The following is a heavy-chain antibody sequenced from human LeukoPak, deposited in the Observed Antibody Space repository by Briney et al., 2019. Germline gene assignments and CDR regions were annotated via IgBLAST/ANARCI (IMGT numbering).Heavy chain of an antibody. CDR3: AKAPAGSSSGYYFDY. V-gene: IGHV3-21*01. CDR1: GFTFSSYS. Sequence: GGSLRLSCAASGFTFSSYSMNWVRQAPGKGLEWVSSISSSSYIYYADSVKGRFTISRDNAKNSLYLQMNSLRAEDTAVYYCAKAPAGSSSGYYFDYWGQGTLVTVSS. CDR2: ISSSSYI. J-gene: IGHJ4*02. D-gene: IGHD3-22*01.